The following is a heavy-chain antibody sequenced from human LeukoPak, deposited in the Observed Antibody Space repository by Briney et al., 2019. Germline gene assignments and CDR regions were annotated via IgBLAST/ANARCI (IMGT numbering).Heavy chain of an antibody. CDR3: AREGSSSTPPFDY. V-gene: IGHV3-7*01. J-gene: IGHJ4*02. CDR1: GFTFSSYW. CDR2: IKQDGSEK. Sequence: GGSLRLSCAASGFTFSSYWMSWVRQAPGKGLEWVANIKQDGSEKYYVDSVKGRFTISRDNAKNSLYLQIKRLRAEDTAVYYCAREGSSSTPPFDYWGQGALVTVSS. D-gene: IGHD6-13*01.